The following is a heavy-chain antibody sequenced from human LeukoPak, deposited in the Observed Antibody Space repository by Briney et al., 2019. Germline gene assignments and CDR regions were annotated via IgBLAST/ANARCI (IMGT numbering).Heavy chain of an antibody. CDR1: GYTFTSYG. Sequence: ASVKVSCKASGYTFTSYGISWVRQAPGQGLEWMGRIIPILGIANYAQKFQGRVTITADKSTSTAYMELSSLRSEDTAVYYCASPVQIAVAANSLDYWGQGTLVTVSS. V-gene: IGHV1-69*04. D-gene: IGHD6-19*01. CDR2: IIPILGIA. CDR3: ASPVQIAVAANSLDY. J-gene: IGHJ4*02.